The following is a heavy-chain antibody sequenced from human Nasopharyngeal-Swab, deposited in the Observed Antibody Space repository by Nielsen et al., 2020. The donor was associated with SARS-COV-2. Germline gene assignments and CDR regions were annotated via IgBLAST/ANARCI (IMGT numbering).Heavy chain of an antibody. Sequence: WVRQAPGQALEWMGWITPFNGNTNYAQKFQDRVTMTRDTSTSTVYMELSSLRSEDTAVYYCAREPITIFGVVTNPYYGMDVWGQGTTVTVSS. CDR3: AREPITIFGVVTNPYYGMDV. CDR2: ITPFNGNT. D-gene: IGHD3-3*01. V-gene: IGHV1-45*02. J-gene: IGHJ6*02.